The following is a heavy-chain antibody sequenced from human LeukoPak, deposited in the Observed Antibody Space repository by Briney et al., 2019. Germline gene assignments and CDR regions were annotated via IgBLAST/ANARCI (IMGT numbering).Heavy chain of an antibody. J-gene: IGHJ4*02. D-gene: IGHD3-10*01. V-gene: IGHV1-69*05. CDR1: GGSFSTSA. CDR3: ASGYYYGSSSYYHTGYLDH. CDR2: ISPISETP. Sequence: SVKVSCKASGGSFSTSAISWVRQAPGHGLEWMGGISPISETPNYALRFQGGVTITRDESTATAYMELTSLRSDDTAVYYCASGYYYGSSSYYHTGYLDHWAQGTLVTVSS.